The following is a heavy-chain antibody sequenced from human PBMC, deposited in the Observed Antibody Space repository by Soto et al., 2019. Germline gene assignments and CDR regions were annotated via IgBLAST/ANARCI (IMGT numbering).Heavy chain of an antibody. CDR3: LRGNTGYGNFDS. Sequence: PGGSLRLSCVTSGFTFSNYWMHWVRQAPGKGLVWVSRTYRGETYYADSVKGRFTVSRDNAKNTLYLQMNSLGAEDTAIYYCLRGNTGYGNFDSWGQGTLVTVSS. V-gene: IGHV3-74*01. J-gene: IGHJ4*02. D-gene: IGHD5-12*01. CDR1: GFTFSNYW. CDR2: TYRGET.